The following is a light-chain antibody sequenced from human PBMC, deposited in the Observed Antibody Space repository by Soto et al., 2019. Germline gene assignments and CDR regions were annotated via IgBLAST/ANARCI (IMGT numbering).Light chain of an antibody. CDR2: NAS. Sequence: DIQMTQSPSTLSASVGDRVTITCRASQSISTWLAWFQQKPGKAPKLLMYNASTLESGVPSRFSGSGSGTEFTLTISSLQPDDFATYHCHQYSSYKWTFGQGTKVEIK. CDR1: QSISTW. V-gene: IGKV1-5*01. CDR3: HQYSSYKWT. J-gene: IGKJ1*01.